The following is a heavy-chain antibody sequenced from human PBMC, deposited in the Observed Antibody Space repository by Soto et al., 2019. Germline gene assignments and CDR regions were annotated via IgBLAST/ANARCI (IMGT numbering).Heavy chain of an antibody. CDR3: ARHGTAAAGKVKDYYYGMDV. D-gene: IGHD6-13*01. V-gene: IGHV4-39*01. CDR1: GGSISSSSYY. J-gene: IGHJ6*02. Sequence: SETLSLTCTVSGGSISSSSYYWGWIRQPPGKGLEWIGSIYYSGSTYYNPSLKSRVTISVDTSKNQFSLKLSSVTAADTAVYYCARHGTAAAGKVKDYYYGMDVWGQGTTVTVSS. CDR2: IYYSGST.